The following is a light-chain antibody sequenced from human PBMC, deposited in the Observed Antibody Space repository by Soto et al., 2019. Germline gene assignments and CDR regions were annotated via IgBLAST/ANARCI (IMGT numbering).Light chain of an antibody. J-gene: IGKJ2*01. V-gene: IGKV1-39*01. CDR3: QQTYRIPYT. CDR1: QSIGSW. CDR2: AAS. Sequence: DIQMTQSPSTLSASVGERVTITCRASQSIGSWLAWYQQKPGKAPKLLIYAASNLQSGVPSRFIGRGSGTDFTLTISSLQPEDFASYYCQQTYRIPYTFGQGTKLEI.